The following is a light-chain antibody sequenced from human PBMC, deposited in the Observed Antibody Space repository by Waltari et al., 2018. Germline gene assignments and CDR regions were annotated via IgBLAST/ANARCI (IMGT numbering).Light chain of an antibody. J-gene: IGLJ3*02. CDR3: QTGGHGTWV. V-gene: IGLV4-69*01. Sequence: QLVLTQSPSASASLGASVKLTCTLSSGHSTNIIAWHQQQPEKGPRYLMKVNSDGSHSKGDRIPNRFSGSSSGAEQYLTSSSLQSEDEADYYCQTGGHGTWVFGGGTKLTVL. CDR1: SGHSTNI. CDR2: VNSDGSH.